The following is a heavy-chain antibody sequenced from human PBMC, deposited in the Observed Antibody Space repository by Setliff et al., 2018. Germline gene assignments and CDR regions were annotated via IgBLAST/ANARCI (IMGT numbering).Heavy chain of an antibody. D-gene: IGHD3-16*01. V-gene: IGHV4-39*01. CDR3: ACLQGGGQDF. CDR1: GGSISSGVYY. J-gene: IGHJ4*02. Sequence: SETLSLTCTVSGGSISSGVYYWAWIRQPPGKGLEWIGRIYYRGDTHYNASLKSRLTLSVDTSKNQVSLNLRSVTAADTAVYYCACLQGGGQDFWGQGTLVTVSS. CDR2: IYYRGDT.